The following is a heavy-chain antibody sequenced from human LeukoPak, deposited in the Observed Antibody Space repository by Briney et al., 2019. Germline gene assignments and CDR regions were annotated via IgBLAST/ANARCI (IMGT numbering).Heavy chain of an antibody. CDR1: GFTFSSYW. Sequence: GGSLRLSGAASGFTFSSYWMSWVRQAPGKGLEWVANIKQDGSEKYYVDSVKGRFTISRDNAKNSLYLQMNSLRAEDTAVYYCARAGQVGATGTKYWGQGTLVTVSS. CDR2: IKQDGSEK. V-gene: IGHV3-7*01. D-gene: IGHD1-26*01. J-gene: IGHJ4*02. CDR3: ARAGQVGATGTKY.